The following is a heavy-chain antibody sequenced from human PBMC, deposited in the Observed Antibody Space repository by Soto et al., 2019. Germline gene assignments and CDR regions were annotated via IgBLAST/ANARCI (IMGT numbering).Heavy chain of an antibody. V-gene: IGHV4-31*03. CDR3: AIAVVHIGDFDY. J-gene: IGHJ4*02. CDR1: GGSISSGGYY. CDR2: IYYSGST. Sequence: QVQLQESGPGLVKPSQTLSLTCTVSGGSISSGGYYWSWIGQHPGKGREWIGYIYYSGSTYYNPSLKSRVTISADTSKNQFSLKLSSVAAADTAVYYCAIAVVHIGDFDYWGQGTLVTVSS. D-gene: IGHD2-2*01.